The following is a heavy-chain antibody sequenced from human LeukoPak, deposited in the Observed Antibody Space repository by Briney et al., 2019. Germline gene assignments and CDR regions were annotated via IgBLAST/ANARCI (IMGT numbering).Heavy chain of an antibody. J-gene: IGHJ4*02. V-gene: IGHV3-30*03. CDR2: ISYDGSNK. CDR3: AGANYDSSGYYYYYFDY. Sequence: GGSLRLSCAASGFTFSSYWMNWVRQAPGKGLEWVAVISYDGSNKYYADSVKGRFTISRDNSKNTLYLQMNSLRAEDTAVYYCAGANYDSSGYYYYYFDYWGQGTLVTVSS. D-gene: IGHD3-22*01. CDR1: GFTFSSYW.